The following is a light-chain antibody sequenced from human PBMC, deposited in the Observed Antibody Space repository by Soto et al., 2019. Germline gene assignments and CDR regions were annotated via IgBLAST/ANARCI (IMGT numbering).Light chain of an antibody. Sequence: EVVLTQSPGTRSLSPGARATLSCRASQSVSSTYLAWYQQKPGQAPRLLIYAASSRATGIPDRFSGSGSGTDFTLTISRLEPEDFAVYYCQQFGSSVPITFGQWTRLETK. CDR2: AAS. J-gene: IGKJ5*01. V-gene: IGKV3-20*01. CDR3: QQFGSSVPIT. CDR1: QSVSSTY.